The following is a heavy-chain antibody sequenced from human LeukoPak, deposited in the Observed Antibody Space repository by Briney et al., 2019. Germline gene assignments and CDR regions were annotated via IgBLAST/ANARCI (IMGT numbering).Heavy chain of an antibody. CDR2: INPNSGDT. V-gene: IGHV1-2*02. Sequence: ASVKVSCKASGYTFTGYYMHWVRQAPGQGLEWMGWINPNSGDTKYAQKFQGRVTMTSDTSTSTVYMELSRLSSDDTAVYSCARGAVSGTYRYLYWGQGTLVTVSS. CDR3: ARGAVSGTYRYLY. J-gene: IGHJ4*02. CDR1: GYTFTGYY. D-gene: IGHD3-16*02.